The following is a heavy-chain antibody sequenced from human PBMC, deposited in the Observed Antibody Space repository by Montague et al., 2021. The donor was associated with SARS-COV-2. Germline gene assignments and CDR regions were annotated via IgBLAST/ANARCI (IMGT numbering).Heavy chain of an antibody. CDR1: GDFVSSDGYY. Sequence: SETLSLTCTISGDFVSSDGYYWSWIRQPPGKGLEWIGYINYSGSTHYNPSLQSRVTLSKDTSKNQFSLRLASVTAADTAMYFCARAPIYRSSWYAYFDYWGQGTLVTVSS. CDR3: ARAPIYRSSWYAYFDY. J-gene: IGHJ4*02. D-gene: IGHD6-13*01. CDR2: INYSGST. V-gene: IGHV4-61*08.